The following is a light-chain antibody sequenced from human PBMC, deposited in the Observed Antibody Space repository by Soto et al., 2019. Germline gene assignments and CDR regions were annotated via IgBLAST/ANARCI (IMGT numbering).Light chain of an antibody. J-gene: IGKJ3*01. Sequence: DIQMIQSPPTLSASVGERISISCRATQSVSHMLAWYQKRPGKAPKLLIHDASTLAGGVPPRFSGSGTGTEFTLTINDLQPDDFATYYCQQYYSYFFTFGPGTKVDV. CDR2: DAS. CDR3: QQYYSYFFT. CDR1: QSVSHM. V-gene: IGKV1-5*01.